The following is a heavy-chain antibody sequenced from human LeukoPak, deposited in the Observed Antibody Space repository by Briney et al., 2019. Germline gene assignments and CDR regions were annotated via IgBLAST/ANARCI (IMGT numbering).Heavy chain of an antibody. Sequence: GGSLRLSCAASGFTLSSYWMHWVRQAPGKGLVWVSRINSDGSSTSYADSVKGRFTISRDNAKNSLYLQMNSLRAEDTAVYYCARRLSLYYYYYMDVWGKGTTVTISS. J-gene: IGHJ6*03. CDR2: INSDGSST. CDR1: GFTLSSYW. V-gene: IGHV3-74*01. CDR3: ARRLSLYYYYYMDV.